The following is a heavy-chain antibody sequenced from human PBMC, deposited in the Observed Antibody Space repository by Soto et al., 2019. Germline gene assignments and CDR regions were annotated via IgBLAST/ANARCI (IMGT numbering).Heavy chain of an antibody. Sequence: SETLSLTCTVSGGSLSSGFYYLRWIRPHPGKGLEWIGYIYYSGSTYYNPSLKSRVTISVDTSKNQFSLKLSSVTAADTAVYYCARAGTTVVTLYAFDIWGQGTMVTVSS. CDR3: ARAGTTVVTLYAFDI. D-gene: IGHD4-17*01. CDR2: IYYSGST. J-gene: IGHJ3*02. CDR1: GGSLSSGFYY. V-gene: IGHV4-31*03.